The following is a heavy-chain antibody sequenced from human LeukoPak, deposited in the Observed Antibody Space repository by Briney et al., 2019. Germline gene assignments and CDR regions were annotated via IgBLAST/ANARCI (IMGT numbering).Heavy chain of an antibody. Sequence: ASVTVSCKASGYTFTSYYMHWVRQAPGQGLEWMGIINPSGGSTSYAQKFQGRVTMTRDMSTSTAYMELSSLRSEDTAVYYCARGTTLVVPVDYWGQGTLVTVSS. CDR1: GYTFTSYY. V-gene: IGHV1-46*01. CDR3: ARGTTLVVPVDY. D-gene: IGHD4-11*01. J-gene: IGHJ4*02. CDR2: INPSGGST.